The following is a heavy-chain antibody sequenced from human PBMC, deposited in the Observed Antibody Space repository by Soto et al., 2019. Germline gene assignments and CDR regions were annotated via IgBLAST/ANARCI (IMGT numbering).Heavy chain of an antibody. CDR1: GFTFSSYA. Sequence: QVQLVESGGGVVQHGRSLRLSCAASGFTFSSYAMHWVRQAPGKGLEWVAVISYDGSNKYYADSVKGRFTISRDNSKNTLNLQMDSLRAEDTAVHYCARADFMVRGVFDYWGEGTLVTVAS. D-gene: IGHD3-10*01. CDR2: ISYDGSNK. J-gene: IGHJ4*02. CDR3: ARADFMVRGVFDY. V-gene: IGHV3-30-3*01.